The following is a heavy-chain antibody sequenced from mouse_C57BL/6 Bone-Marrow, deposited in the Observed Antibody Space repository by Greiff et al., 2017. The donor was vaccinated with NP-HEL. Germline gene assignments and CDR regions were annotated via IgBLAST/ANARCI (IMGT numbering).Heavy chain of an antibody. D-gene: IGHD2-4*01. J-gene: IGHJ3*01. Sequence: QVQLKESGAELARPGASVKLSCTASGYTFTSYGISWVKQRTGQGLEWIGEIYPSSGNTYYNEKFKGKATLTADKSSSTAYMELRSLTTEDSAVYFCARGYDYDGGGFPYWGQGTLVTVSA. V-gene: IGHV1-81*01. CDR2: IYPSSGNT. CDR3: ARGYDYDGGGFPY. CDR1: GYTFTSYG.